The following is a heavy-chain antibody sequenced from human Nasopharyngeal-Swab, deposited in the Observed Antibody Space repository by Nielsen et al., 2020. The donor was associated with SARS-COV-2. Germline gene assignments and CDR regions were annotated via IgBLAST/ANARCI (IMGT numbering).Heavy chain of an antibody. CDR2: INPYSGDK. J-gene: IGHJ4*02. D-gene: IGHD3-22*01. CDR1: GYTFTDYY. V-gene: IGHV1-2*02. Sequence: VKVSCQTSGYTFTDYYIHWVRQVPAQGLEWVGCINPYSGDKKYAQKFQGRVTDTRDTSRSTAYTELSRLRSDDTAVYYCARDYYDNYDSDYWGQGTLVTVAS. CDR3: ARDYYDNYDSDY.